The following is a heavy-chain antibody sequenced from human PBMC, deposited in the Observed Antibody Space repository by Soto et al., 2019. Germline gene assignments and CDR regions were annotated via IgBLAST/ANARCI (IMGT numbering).Heavy chain of an antibody. Sequence: PSETLSLTCAVSGDSISSRNWWSWVRQPPGKGLEWIARISYRGTTNYNPSLKSPVTIFVDTSRNQFSLRLASVTAADTAIYYCASQKLDVPAFFDNWGQGALVTVSS. CDR2: ISYRGTT. V-gene: IGHV4-4*02. D-gene: IGHD4-4*01. CDR3: ASQKLDVPAFFDN. J-gene: IGHJ4*02. CDR1: GDSISSRNW.